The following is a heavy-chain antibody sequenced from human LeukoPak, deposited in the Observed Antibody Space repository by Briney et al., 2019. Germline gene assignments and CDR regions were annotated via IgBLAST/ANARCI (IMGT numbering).Heavy chain of an antibody. CDR2: IYYSGST. CDR3: AREAEAKYSNYVDY. D-gene: IGHD4-11*01. Sequence: PSETLSLTXTVSGGSISSYYWSWIRQPPGKGLEWIGYIYYSGSTNYNPSLKSRVTISVDTSKNQFSLKLSSVTAADTAVYYCAREAEAKYSNYVDYWGPGTLVIVSS. J-gene: IGHJ4*02. V-gene: IGHV4-59*01. CDR1: GGSISSYY.